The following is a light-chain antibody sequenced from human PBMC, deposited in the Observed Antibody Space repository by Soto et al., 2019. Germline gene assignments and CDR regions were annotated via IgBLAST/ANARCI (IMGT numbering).Light chain of an antibody. Sequence: DIQMTQSPSTLSASVGDRVTITCRASQSISSWLAWYQQKPGKAPKLLIYKASSLESGVPSRFGGSGSGTEFTLTISSLQPDDFATYYCQQYNSYSFGRGTKVDI. CDR2: KAS. CDR3: QQYNSYS. J-gene: IGKJ1*01. V-gene: IGKV1-5*03. CDR1: QSISSW.